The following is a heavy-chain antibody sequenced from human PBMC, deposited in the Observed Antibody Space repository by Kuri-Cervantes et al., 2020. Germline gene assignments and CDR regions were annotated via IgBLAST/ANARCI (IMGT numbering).Heavy chain of an antibody. Sequence: GGSLRLSCAASGFTFNNYGIHWVRQTPGKGLEWVAVIWYDGSNKYYADSVKGRFTISRDNSKNTLYLQMNSLRAEDTAVYYCARDGGSYFDYWGQGTLVTVSS. CDR1: GFTFNNYG. CDR3: ARDGGSYFDY. J-gene: IGHJ4*02. V-gene: IGHV3-30*19. D-gene: IGHD1-26*01. CDR2: IWYDGSNK.